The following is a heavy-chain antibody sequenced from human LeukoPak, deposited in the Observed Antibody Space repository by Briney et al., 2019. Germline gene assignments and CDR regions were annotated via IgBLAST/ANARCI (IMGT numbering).Heavy chain of an antibody. Sequence: GGSLRLSCAASGFTFSSYEMNWVRQAPGKGLEWVSYISSSGSTIYYADSVKGRFTISRDNAKNSLYLQMNSLRAEDTAVYYCARDQGEKQLAYFDHWGQGTLVTVSS. V-gene: IGHV3-48*03. CDR3: ARDQGEKQLAYFDH. CDR1: GFTFSSYE. CDR2: ISSSGSTI. J-gene: IGHJ4*02. D-gene: IGHD6-13*01.